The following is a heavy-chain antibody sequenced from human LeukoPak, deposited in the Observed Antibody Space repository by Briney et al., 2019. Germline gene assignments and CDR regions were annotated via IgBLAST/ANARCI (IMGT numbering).Heavy chain of an antibody. J-gene: IGHJ2*01. V-gene: IGHV4-59*01. D-gene: IGHD4-17*01. CDR1: GGSFSGYY. Sequence: SETLSLTCAVYGGSFSGYYWSWMRQPPGKGLEWIGYIYYTGSTNYNPSLKGRVTISVDTSKNQFSLRLSSVTAADTAVYFCTRDPSTASDDWYFDLWGRGTLVTVSS. CDR3: TRDPSTASDDWYFDL. CDR2: IYYTGST.